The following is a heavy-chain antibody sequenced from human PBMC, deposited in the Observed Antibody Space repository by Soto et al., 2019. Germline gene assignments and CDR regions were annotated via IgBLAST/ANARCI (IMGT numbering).Heavy chain of an antibody. CDR2: INPNSGGT. D-gene: IGHD3-10*01. CDR1: GYTFTSYG. Sequence: ASVKVSCKASGYTFTSYGISWVRQAPGQGLEWMGWINPNSGGTNYAQKFQGRVTMTRDTSISTAYMELSRLRSDDTAVYYCARDRGYGSGPRYYYYGMDVWGQGTTVTVSS. CDR3: ARDRGYGSGPRYYYYGMDV. J-gene: IGHJ6*02. V-gene: IGHV1-2*02.